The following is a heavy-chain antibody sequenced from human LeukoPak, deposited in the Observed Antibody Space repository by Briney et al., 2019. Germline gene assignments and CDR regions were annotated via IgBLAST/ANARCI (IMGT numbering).Heavy chain of an antibody. CDR3: ARAATDSGYDWTTFDY. CDR1: GGSFRGYY. D-gene: IGHD5-12*01. J-gene: IGHJ4*02. V-gene: IGHV4-34*01. CDR2: INHSGIT. Sequence: SETLSLTCAVYGGSFRGYYWSGIRQPPGKGLEWIGEINHSGITNYNPSLKSRVTISVDTSKNQFSLKLNSVTAADTALYYCARAATDSGYDWTTFDYWGQGTLVTVSS.